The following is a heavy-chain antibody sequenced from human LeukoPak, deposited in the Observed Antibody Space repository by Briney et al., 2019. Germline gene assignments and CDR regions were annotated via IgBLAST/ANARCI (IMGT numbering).Heavy chain of an antibody. V-gene: IGHV1-18*01. Sequence: ASVKVSCKASGYTFTSYGISCVRQAPGRGLEWMGWISAYNGNTNYAQKLQGRVTMTTDTSTSTAYMELRSLRSDDTAVYYCARDQPAVVWAFDIWGQGTMVTVSS. J-gene: IGHJ3*02. CDR3: ARDQPAVVWAFDI. D-gene: IGHD3-22*01. CDR1: GYTFTSYG. CDR2: ISAYNGNT.